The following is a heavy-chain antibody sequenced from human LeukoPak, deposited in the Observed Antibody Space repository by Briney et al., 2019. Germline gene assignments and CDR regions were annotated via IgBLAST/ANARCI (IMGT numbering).Heavy chain of an antibody. D-gene: IGHD3-22*01. CDR1: GFTFSTYY. J-gene: IGHJ4*02. CDR3: ARERTYYYDSSGYWSPNFDY. CDR2: INSDGTDT. V-gene: IGHV3-74*01. Sequence: GGSLRLSCAASGFTFSTYYMHWVRQAPGKGLVWVSRINSDGTDTLYADSVKGRFTVSRDNAKNTMYLQMNSLRAEDTAVYYCARERTYYYDSSGYWSPNFDYWGQGTLVTVSS.